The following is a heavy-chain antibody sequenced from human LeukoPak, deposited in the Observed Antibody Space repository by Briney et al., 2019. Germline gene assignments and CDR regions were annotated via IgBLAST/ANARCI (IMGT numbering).Heavy chain of an antibody. Sequence: GGSLRLSCAASGFTFSSYSMNWVRQAPGKGPEWVSSISSSSRYIYYADSVKGRFTISRDNAKNSLYLQMNSLRAEDTAVYYCARLMVYARFGAFDIWGQGTMVTVSS. J-gene: IGHJ3*02. CDR1: GFTFSSYS. CDR2: ISSSSRYI. D-gene: IGHD2-8*01. CDR3: ARLMVYARFGAFDI. V-gene: IGHV3-21*01.